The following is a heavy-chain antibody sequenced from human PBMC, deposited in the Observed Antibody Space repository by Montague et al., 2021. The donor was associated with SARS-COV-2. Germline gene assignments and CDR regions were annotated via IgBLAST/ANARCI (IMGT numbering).Heavy chain of an antibody. CDR2: IYYSGST. J-gene: IGHJ4*02. D-gene: IGHD6-13*01. CDR3: ARGTAAGTNFDY. Sequence: SETLSLTCTVSGGAINRGDYYWTWIRQPPGKGLEWIGYIYYSGSTNHNPSLKSRVTISVDTSKNQFSLKLSSVTAADTAVYYCARGTAAGTNFDYWGQGTLVTVSS. CDR1: GGAINRGDYY. V-gene: IGHV4-61*08.